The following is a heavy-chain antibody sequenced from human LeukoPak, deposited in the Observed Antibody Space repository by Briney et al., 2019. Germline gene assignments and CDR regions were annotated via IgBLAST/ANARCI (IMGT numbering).Heavy chain of an antibody. J-gene: IGHJ4*02. CDR3: ARESGMVSLNIFDY. Sequence: ASVKVSCKASGYTFTSYGISWVRQAPGQGLEWMGWISAYNGNTNYAQKLQGRVTMTTDTSTSTAYMELRSLRSDDTAVYYCARESGMVSLNIFDYWGQGTLVTVSS. D-gene: IGHD3-10*01. CDR2: ISAYNGNT. CDR1: GYTFTSYG. V-gene: IGHV1-18*01.